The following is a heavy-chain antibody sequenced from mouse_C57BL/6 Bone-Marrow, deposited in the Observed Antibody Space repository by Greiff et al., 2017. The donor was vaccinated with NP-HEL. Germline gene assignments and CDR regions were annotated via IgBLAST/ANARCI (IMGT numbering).Heavy chain of an antibody. CDR2: IYPGSGST. CDR1: GYTFTSYW. CDR3: ARKTRHYAMDY. V-gene: IGHV1-55*01. J-gene: IGHJ4*01. Sequence: QVQLQQSGAELVKPGASVKMSCKASGYTFTSYWITWVKQRPGQGLEWIGDIYPGSGSTNYNEKFKSKATLTVDTSSSTAYMQLSSLTSEDSAVYYCARKTRHYAMDYWGQGTSVTVSS.